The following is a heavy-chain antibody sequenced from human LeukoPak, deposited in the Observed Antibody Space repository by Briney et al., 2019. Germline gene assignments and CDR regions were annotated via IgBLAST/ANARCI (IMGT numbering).Heavy chain of an antibody. CDR2: IWYDGSNK. D-gene: IGHD1-26*01. CDR3: AGDRATGYFDY. V-gene: IGHV3-33*01. Sequence: PGGSLRLSCAAPGFTFRSHGMHWVRQAPGKGLEWVAFIWYDGSNKYYTDSVKGRFTISRDNSKNTLYLQMNSLRAEDTAVYYCAGDRATGYFDYWGQGALVTISS. CDR1: GFTFRSHG. J-gene: IGHJ4*02.